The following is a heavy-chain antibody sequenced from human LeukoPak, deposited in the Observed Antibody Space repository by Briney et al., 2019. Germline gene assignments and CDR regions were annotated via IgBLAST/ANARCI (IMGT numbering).Heavy chain of an antibody. CDR3: ARDVDP. CDR2: IYYSGST. Sequence: SETLSLTCAVSGYSISSGYYWGWIRQPPGKRLEWIGNIYYSGSTNYNPSLKSRVTISVDTSKNQFSLKLSSVIAADTAVYYCARDVDPWGQGTLVTVSS. J-gene: IGHJ5*02. CDR1: GYSISSGYY. V-gene: IGHV4-38-2*02.